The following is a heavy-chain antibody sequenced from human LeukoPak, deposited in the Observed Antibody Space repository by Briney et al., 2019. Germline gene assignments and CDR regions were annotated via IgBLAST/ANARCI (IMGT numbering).Heavy chain of an antibody. CDR2: ISYDGSIK. CDR1: GFTFSSYG. J-gene: IGHJ4*02. Sequence: GGSLRLSCAASGFTFSSYGMHWVRQAPGKGLEWVAVISYDGSIKYYADSVKGRFTISRDNSMNTLYLQMNSLRDEDTAVYYCAQAWRWLQLNYWGQGALVTVSS. D-gene: IGHD5-24*01. CDR3: AQAWRWLQLNY. V-gene: IGHV3-30*18.